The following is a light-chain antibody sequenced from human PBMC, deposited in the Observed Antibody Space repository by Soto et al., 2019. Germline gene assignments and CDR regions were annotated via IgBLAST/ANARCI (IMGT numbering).Light chain of an antibody. CDR2: GAS. Sequence: EIVMTQSPATLSVSPGERATLSCRARQSVSSNLAWYQQKPGQAPRLLIYGASTRATGIPARFSGSGSGTEVTRTISSLKSVDFAVYYCQQYNNWPTGTFGQGTKVEIK. V-gene: IGKV3-15*01. J-gene: IGKJ1*01. CDR1: QSVSSN. CDR3: QQYNNWPTGT.